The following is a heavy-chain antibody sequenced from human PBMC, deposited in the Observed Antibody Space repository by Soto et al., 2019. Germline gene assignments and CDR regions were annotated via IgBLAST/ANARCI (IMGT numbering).Heavy chain of an antibody. D-gene: IGHD3-10*01. J-gene: IGHJ5*02. Sequence: PSETLSLTCAVVGGSISTYFWSWIRQPPGKGLEWIGYIHHSGSTYYNPSLKSRVTISVDTSKNQFSLKLNSVTAADTAVYYCARESAGSGKNNWFDPWGQGTLVTVSS. CDR3: ARESAGSGKNNWFDP. V-gene: IGHV4-59*01. CDR2: IHHSGST. CDR1: GGSISTYF.